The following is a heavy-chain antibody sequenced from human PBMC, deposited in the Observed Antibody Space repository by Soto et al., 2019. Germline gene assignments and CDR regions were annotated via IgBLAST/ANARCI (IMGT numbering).Heavy chain of an antibody. Sequence: EVQLVETGGGLIQPGGSLRLSCAASGFTVSSNYMSWVRQAPGKGLEWVSVIYSGGSTYYADSVKGRFTISRDNSKNTLYLQMNSLRAEDTAVYYCARISIAAAGTVDCYYGMDVWGQGTTVTVSS. CDR1: GFTVSSNY. CDR2: IYSGGST. D-gene: IGHD6-13*01. J-gene: IGHJ6*02. CDR3: ARISIAAAGTVDCYYGMDV. V-gene: IGHV3-53*02.